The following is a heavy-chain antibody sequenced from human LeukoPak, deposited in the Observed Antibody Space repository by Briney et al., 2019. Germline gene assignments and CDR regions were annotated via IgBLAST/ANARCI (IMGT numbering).Heavy chain of an antibody. CDR1: GFTFSSYG. J-gene: IGHJ4*02. V-gene: IGHV3-33*01. Sequence: PGGSLRLSCAASGFTFSSYGMHWVRQAPGKGLEWVAVIWYDGSNKYYADSVKGRFTISRDNAKTSVYLQMNSLRAEDTAVYYCARGRFNYDSTGYSSFYYWGQGTLVTVSS. CDR3: ARGRFNYDSTGYSSFYY. CDR2: IWYDGSNK. D-gene: IGHD3-22*01.